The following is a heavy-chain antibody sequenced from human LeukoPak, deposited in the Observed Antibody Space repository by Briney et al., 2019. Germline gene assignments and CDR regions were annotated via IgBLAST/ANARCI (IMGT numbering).Heavy chain of an antibody. J-gene: IGHJ5*02. CDR2: IYPGDSDT. D-gene: IGHD3-10*01. V-gene: IGHV5-51*01. Sequence: GESLKISCKVSGYSFTNYWIGWVRQMPGKGLEWMGIIYPGDSDTRYSPSFQGQVTISADKSITTAYLQWSSLKASDTAMYYCARRMVRGVIISWFDPWGQGTLVSVSS. CDR1: GYSFTNYW. CDR3: ARRMVRGVIISWFDP.